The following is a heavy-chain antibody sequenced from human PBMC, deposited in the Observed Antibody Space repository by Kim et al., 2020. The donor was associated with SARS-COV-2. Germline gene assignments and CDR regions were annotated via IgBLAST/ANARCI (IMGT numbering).Heavy chain of an antibody. D-gene: IGHD1-26*01. CDR3: ARISSGSYYIDY. Sequence: YNPFLKSRVTMSIDTSKNQFSLKVNSVTAVDTAVYYCARISSGSYYIDYWGQGTLVTVSS. J-gene: IGHJ4*02. V-gene: IGHV4-28*01.